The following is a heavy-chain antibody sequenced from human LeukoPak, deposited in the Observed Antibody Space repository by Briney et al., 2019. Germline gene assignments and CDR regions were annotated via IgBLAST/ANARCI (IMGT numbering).Heavy chain of an antibody. CDR3: ARGGYTYDI. V-gene: IGHV3-48*03. D-gene: IGHD5-18*01. CDR1: GFTFDDYG. Sequence: GGSLRLSCAASGFTFDDYGMNWVRQAPGEGLEWVSYISSSGSTISYADSVKGRFTISRDNAKNSLYLQMNSPRAEDTSVYYRARGGYTYDIWGQGTLVTVSS. CDR2: ISSSGSTI. J-gene: IGHJ4*02.